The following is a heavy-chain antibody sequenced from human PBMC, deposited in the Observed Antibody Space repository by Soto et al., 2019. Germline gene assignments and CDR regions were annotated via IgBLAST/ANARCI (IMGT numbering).Heavy chain of an antibody. J-gene: IGHJ5*02. D-gene: IGHD2-15*01. Sequence: EVQLVESGGGLIQPGKSLRLSCEASGFIVTSDYMSWVRQAPGKGLAWVSVIFSGGNTYYADSVKGRFTISRDYSKNTLFLQMNSRRAEDTAVYYCARGGDYCRGGRCYPHKFDPWGQGTLVTVSS. CDR1: GFIVTSDY. CDR3: ARGGDYCRGGRCYPHKFDP. CDR2: IFSGGNT. V-gene: IGHV3-53*01.